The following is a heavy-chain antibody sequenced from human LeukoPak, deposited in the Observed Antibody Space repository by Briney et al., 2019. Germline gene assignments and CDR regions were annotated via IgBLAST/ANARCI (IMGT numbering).Heavy chain of an antibody. CDR3: ARRTDDYSYFDY. CDR1: GYTFTSHY. Sequence: ASVKVSCKASGYTFTSHYMHCVRQAPGQGLEWMGIIKPSSGSTSYAQKFQGRVTMTRDTSTSTVYMELSSLRSEDTAVYYCARRTDDYSYFDYWGQGTLVTVSS. CDR2: IKPSSGST. J-gene: IGHJ4*02. D-gene: IGHD4-11*01. V-gene: IGHV1-46*01.